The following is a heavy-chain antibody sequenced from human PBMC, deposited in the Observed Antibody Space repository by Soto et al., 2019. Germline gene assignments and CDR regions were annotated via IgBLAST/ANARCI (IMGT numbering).Heavy chain of an antibody. CDR3: TRDTGWLVSALEI. CDR2: MDPESGKT. J-gene: IGHJ3*02. D-gene: IGHD5-12*01. CDR1: GYNFITYH. V-gene: IGHV1-8*01. Sequence: QGQLVQSGAEGKKPGASVKVSCKASGYNFITYHINWVGQATGQGREWMGGMDPESGKTGYAQKVQGRVTMSTDTAISTVFMELGSLRSEDTAIYYWTRDTGWLVSALEIWGQGTMVTVSS.